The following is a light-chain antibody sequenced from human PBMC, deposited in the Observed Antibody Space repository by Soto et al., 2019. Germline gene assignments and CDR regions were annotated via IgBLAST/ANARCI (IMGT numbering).Light chain of an antibody. CDR2: GAS. Sequence: MEMTQSPATLSKCPGERATLSCMASQSVSSNLAWYQQKPGQAPRLLIYGASTRATGIPARFSGSGSVTEFTLTISSLQSEDVAVYDCQQYNNWSRTLGRGAQVDIK. J-gene: IGKJ1*01. V-gene: IGKV3-15*01. CDR1: QSVSSN. CDR3: QQYNNWSRT.